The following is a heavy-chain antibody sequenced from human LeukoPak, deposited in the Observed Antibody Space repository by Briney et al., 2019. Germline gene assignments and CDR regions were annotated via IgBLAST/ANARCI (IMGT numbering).Heavy chain of an antibody. V-gene: IGHV1-8*01. CDR1: GYTFTSYD. CDR3: GRGRRSGWSTPFDP. Sequence: ASVKVSCKASGYTFTSYDINWVRQATGQGLEWMGWMNPNSGNTGYAQKFQGRVTMTRNTSISTAYMELSSLRSEDTAVYYCGRGRRSGWSTPFDPWGQGTLVTVSS. J-gene: IGHJ5*02. CDR2: MNPNSGNT. D-gene: IGHD6-19*01.